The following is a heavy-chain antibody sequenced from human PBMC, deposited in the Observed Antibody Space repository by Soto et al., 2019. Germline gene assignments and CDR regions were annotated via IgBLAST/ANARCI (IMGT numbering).Heavy chain of an antibody. J-gene: IGHJ5*02. D-gene: IGHD2-21*02. CDR2: IYYSGST. V-gene: IGHV4-59*01. CDR3: ARGGDVVLVTAPLDH. CDR1: GGSISSYY. Sequence: SETLSLTCTVSGGSISSYYWSWIRQPPGKGLEWIGYIYYSGSTNYNPSLKSRVTMTSDTSTSTVYMEVSSLRSEDTAVYYCARGGDVVLVTAPLDHWGQGTLVTVSP.